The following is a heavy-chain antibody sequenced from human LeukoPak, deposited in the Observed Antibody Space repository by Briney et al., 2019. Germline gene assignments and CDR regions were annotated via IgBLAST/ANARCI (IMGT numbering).Heavy chain of an antibody. D-gene: IGHD2-2*01. Sequence: GGSLRLSCAASEFTFSRHWMSWVRQAPGKGLEWVASIKQDGSEKNYVDPVKGRFTISRDNAKNALYLQMNSLRAEDTAVYYCAREGVPAARDYWGQGTLVTVSS. J-gene: IGHJ4*02. CDR1: EFTFSRHW. CDR3: AREGVPAARDY. V-gene: IGHV3-7*01. CDR2: IKQDGSEK.